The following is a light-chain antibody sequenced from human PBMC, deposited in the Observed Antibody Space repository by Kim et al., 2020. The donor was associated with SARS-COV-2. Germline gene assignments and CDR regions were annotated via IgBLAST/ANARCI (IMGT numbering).Light chain of an antibody. CDR1: SLRSYY. CDR2: GKN. CDR3: NSRDSSGNHHYV. V-gene: IGLV3-19*01. Sequence: SELTQDPAVSVALGQTVRITCQGYSLRSYYASWYQQKPGQAPVLFIYGKNNRPSGIPDRFSGSSSGNTASLTITGAQAEDDADYYCNSRDSSGNHHYVF. J-gene: IGLJ1*01.